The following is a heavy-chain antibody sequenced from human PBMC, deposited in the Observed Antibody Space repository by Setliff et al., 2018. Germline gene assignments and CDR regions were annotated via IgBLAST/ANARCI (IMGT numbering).Heavy chain of an antibody. CDR1: GGSIRSGNDL. D-gene: IGHD2-8*01. Sequence: LSLTCTVSGGSIRSGNDLWSWLRQSPGKGLEWIAYISAYTGRAYYNPSLQSRAALSADTSKSQFSLRLTSVTAADTAVYYCAREVMDPVSSDAFDIWGQGRMVTVSS. CDR2: ISAYTGRA. V-gene: IGHV4-30-4*01. J-gene: IGHJ3*02. CDR3: AREVMDPVSSDAFDI.